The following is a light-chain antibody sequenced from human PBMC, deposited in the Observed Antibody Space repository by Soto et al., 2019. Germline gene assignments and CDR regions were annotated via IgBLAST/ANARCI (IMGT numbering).Light chain of an antibody. CDR1: QSVSGSY. J-gene: IGKJ3*01. Sequence: EVAMTQSPATLSVSPGERATLSCRASQSVSGSYVAWYQQKPGQAPRLLIYGASNRATGIPDRFSGSGSGTDFTLTITRLEPEDFAVYSCQQYGRSPFTFGPGTKVDIK. CDR2: GAS. CDR3: QQYGRSPFT. V-gene: IGKV3-20*01.